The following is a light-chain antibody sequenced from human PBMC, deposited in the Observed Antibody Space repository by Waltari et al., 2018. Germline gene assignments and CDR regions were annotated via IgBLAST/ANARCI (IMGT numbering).Light chain of an antibody. CDR3: QQRSSPPPEVT. V-gene: IGKV1-39*01. CDR2: GAS. CDR1: QSISNY. J-gene: IGKJ4*01. Sequence: DIQMTQSPSSLSASVGDRVTITCRTTQSISNYFYWFHQKAGKPPKLLIYGASSLHSGIPSRFRGSGSETDFSLTISSLQPEDFATYVCQQRSSPPPEVTLSGGTKVEIK.